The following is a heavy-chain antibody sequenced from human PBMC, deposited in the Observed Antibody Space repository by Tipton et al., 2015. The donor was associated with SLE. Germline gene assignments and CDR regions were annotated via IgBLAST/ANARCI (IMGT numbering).Heavy chain of an antibody. CDR1: GFTVSSYY. D-gene: IGHD5-18*01. V-gene: IGHV3-53*01. CDR2: IYRGGTT. CDR3: ARGTAMVYDY. Sequence: SLRLSCAASGFTVSSYYMTWVRQAPGKGLECVSVIYRGGTTYYADSVKGRFVISRDNSKNTLYLQMNSLRAEDTAVYYCARGTAMVYDYWGQGTLVTVSS. J-gene: IGHJ4*02.